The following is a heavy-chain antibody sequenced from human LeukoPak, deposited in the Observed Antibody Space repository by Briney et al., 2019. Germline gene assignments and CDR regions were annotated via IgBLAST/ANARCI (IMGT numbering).Heavy chain of an antibody. CDR3: ARHWFSGSYPYYFDY. V-gene: IGHV4-30-4*01. CDR2: IYYNGIT. CDR1: GGSISSGHFY. D-gene: IGHD1-26*01. Sequence: SETLSLTCTVSGGSISSGHFYWSWIRQPPEKGLEYIGYIYYNGITFYNPSLKSRVSISVDTSKNQFSLKLSSVTAADTAVYYCARHWFSGSYPYYFDYWGQGTLVTVSS. J-gene: IGHJ4*02.